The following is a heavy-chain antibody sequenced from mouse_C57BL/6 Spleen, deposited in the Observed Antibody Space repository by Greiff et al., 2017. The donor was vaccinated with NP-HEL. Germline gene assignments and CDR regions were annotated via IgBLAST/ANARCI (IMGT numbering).Heavy chain of an antibody. CDR3: ARTAQATAMDY. CDR2: INPNNGGT. D-gene: IGHD3-2*02. J-gene: IGHJ4*01. V-gene: IGHV1-26*01. Sequence: VQLKHSGPELVKPGASVKISCKASGYTFTDYYMNWVKQSHGKSLEWIGDINPNNGGTSYNQKFKGKATLTVDKSSSTAYMELRSLTSEDSAVYYCARTAQATAMDYWGQGTSVTVSS. CDR1: GYTFTDYY.